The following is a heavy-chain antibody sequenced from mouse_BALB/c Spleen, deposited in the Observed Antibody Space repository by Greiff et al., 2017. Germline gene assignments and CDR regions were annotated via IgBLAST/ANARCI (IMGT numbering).Heavy chain of an antibody. D-gene: IGHD2-4*01. CDR1: GFTFTDYY. J-gene: IGHJ4*01. V-gene: IGHV7-3*02. Sequence: DVQLVESGGGLVQPGGSLRLSCATSGFTFTDYYMSWVRQPPGKALEWLGFIRNKANGYTTEYSASVKGRFTISRDNSQSILYLQMNTLRAEDSATYYCARDRDDYDYAMDYWGQGTSVTVSS. CDR3: ARDRDDYDYAMDY. CDR2: IRNKANGYTT.